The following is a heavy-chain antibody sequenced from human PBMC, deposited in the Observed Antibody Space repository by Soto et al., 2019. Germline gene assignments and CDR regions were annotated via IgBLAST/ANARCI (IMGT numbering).Heavy chain of an antibody. Sequence: GGSLRLSCAASGFSFSNYVMHWVRQAPGKGLEWVAIIWYDGSNKYYADSVKGRFTISRDNSKNTLYLQMSSLRAEDTAVYYCARDSNNYYFDFWGQGAQVTVSS. CDR2: IWYDGSNK. CDR1: GFSFSNYV. J-gene: IGHJ4*02. V-gene: IGHV3-33*01. D-gene: IGHD1-1*01. CDR3: ARDSNNYYFDF.